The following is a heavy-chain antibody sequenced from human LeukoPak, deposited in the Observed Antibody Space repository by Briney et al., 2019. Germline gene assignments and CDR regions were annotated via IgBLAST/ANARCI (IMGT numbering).Heavy chain of an antibody. CDR1: GYTFTSYG. CDR2: ISAYNGNT. CDR3: ARGHATLVWGSYRYETAFDI. V-gene: IGHV1-18*01. D-gene: IGHD3-16*02. J-gene: IGHJ3*02. Sequence: GASVKVSCKASGYTFTSYGISWVRQAPGQGLEWMGWISAYNGNTNYSQKLQGRVSMTTDTSTSTAYMELRSLRSDDTAVYYCARGHATLVWGSYRYETAFDIWGQGTMVTVSS.